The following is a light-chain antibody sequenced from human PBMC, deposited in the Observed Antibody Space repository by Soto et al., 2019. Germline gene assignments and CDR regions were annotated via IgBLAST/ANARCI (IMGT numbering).Light chain of an antibody. V-gene: IGLV2-8*01. CDR2: EVT. J-gene: IGLJ2*01. CDR1: SSDVGDYNY. CDR3: SSYAGSNNFGV. Sequence: QPALTQPPSVSGSPGQSVTISCTGTSSDVGDYNYVSWYQHQPDKAPKLMIYEVTKRPSGVPDRFSGSKSGNTASLTVSGLQAEDEADYYCSSYAGSNNFGVFGGGTKVTVL.